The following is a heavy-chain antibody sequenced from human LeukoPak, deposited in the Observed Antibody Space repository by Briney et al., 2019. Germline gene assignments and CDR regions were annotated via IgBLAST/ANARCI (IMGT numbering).Heavy chain of an antibody. J-gene: IGHJ4*02. V-gene: IGHV4-59*08. D-gene: IGHD5-12*01. CDR1: GGSISSYY. CDR2: ILYSGTT. Sequence: SETLSLTCTVSGGSISSYYWSWIRQPPGKGLEWIGYILYSGTTNSNPSLKSRVTISVDTSKNQICLKLSSVTAADTAVYYCARMGGYSGYATHWGQGTLVTVSS. CDR3: ARMGGYSGYATH.